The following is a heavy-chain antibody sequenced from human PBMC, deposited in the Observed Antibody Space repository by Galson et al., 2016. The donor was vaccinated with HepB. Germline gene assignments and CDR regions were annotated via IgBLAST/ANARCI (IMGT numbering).Heavy chain of an antibody. J-gene: IGHJ4*01. V-gene: IGHV4-39*01. CDR1: GGPITTSGYH. CDR3: ARHGDGFRAAAGDY. CDR2: VHYNVGA. D-gene: IGHD6-13*01. Sequence: ETLSLTCTVSGGPITTSGYHWGWVRRPPGSGLEWIGSVHYNVGASYKSTLQSRFTISVDTSKNQFSLKLTSVTAADTAVYYCARHGDGFRAAAGDYWGHGTLVTVSS.